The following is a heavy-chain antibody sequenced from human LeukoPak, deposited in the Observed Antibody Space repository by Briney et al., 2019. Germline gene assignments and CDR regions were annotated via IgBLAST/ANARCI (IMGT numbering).Heavy chain of an antibody. Sequence: GGSLRLSCAASGFTLSSSSVNWVRQAPGKGLEWVASISSSSRYTYYADSVKGRFTISRDNAKNSLYLQMSSLRAEDTAVYYCARERVDFGDWSRFYHYGMDVWGQGTTVTVTS. CDR3: ARERVDFGDWSRFYHYGMDV. CDR1: GFTLSSSS. D-gene: IGHD4-17*01. J-gene: IGHJ6*02. CDR2: ISSSSRYT. V-gene: IGHV3-21*06.